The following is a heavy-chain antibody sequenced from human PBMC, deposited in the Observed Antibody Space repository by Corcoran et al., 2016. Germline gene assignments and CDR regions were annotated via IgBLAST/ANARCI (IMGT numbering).Heavy chain of an antibody. D-gene: IGHD3-16*01. CDR1: GFTFRSYS. J-gene: IGHJ6*02. CDR2: ISSGSSTI. Sequence: EVQLVESGGGLEQPGGSLRLSCVASGFTFRSYSMNWVRQAPGKGLEWISYISSGSSTIYYADSVKGRFTISRDNARNSLYLQMISLRDEDTAVYYYARYGAGGYDSVYGLDVWGQGTTVTVSS. CDR3: ARYGAGGYDSVYGLDV. V-gene: IGHV3-48*02.